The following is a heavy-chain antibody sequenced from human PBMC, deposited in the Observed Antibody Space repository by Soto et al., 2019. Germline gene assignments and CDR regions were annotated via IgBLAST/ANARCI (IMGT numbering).Heavy chain of an antibody. V-gene: IGHV1-69*02. Sequence: QVQLVQSGAEVKKPGSSVKVSCKASGGTLSSYTISGVRQAPGQGLEWMGRIIPILGIANYAQKFQGRVTITADKSTSTAYLELSSLRSEDTAVYYCARYDWQARSDYYVMEVWGQGTTDTFSS. CDR2: IIPILGIA. CDR1: GGTLSSYT. CDR3: ARYDWQARSDYYVMEV. J-gene: IGHJ6*02. D-gene: IGHD3-3*01.